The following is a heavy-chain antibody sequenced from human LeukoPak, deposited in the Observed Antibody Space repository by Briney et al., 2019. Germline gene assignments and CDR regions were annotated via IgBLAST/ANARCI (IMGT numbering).Heavy chain of an antibody. CDR2: ISSSSSTI. CDR3: AKDWGRYSSSWYDY. CDR1: GFTFSSYS. J-gene: IGHJ4*02. V-gene: IGHV3-48*01. Sequence: GGSLRLSCAASGFTFSSYSMNWVRQAPGKGLEWVSYISSSSSTIYYADSVKGRFTISRDNSKNTLYLQMNSLRADDTAVYYCAKDWGRYSSSWYDYWGQGTLVTVSS. D-gene: IGHD6-13*01.